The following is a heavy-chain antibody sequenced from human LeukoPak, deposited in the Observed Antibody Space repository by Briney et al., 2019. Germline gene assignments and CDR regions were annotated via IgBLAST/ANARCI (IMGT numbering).Heavy chain of an antibody. J-gene: IGHJ4*02. D-gene: IGHD3-10*01. V-gene: IGHV1-24*01. CDR3: ATSPLYGSGSYYALDY. Sequence: ASVKVSCKVSGYTLTELSMHWVRQAPGKGLEWMGGFDPEDGETIYAQKFQGRVTMTEDTSTDTAYMELSSLRSEDTAVYYCATSPLYGSGSYYALDYWGQGTLVTVSS. CDR2: FDPEDGET. CDR1: GYTLTELS.